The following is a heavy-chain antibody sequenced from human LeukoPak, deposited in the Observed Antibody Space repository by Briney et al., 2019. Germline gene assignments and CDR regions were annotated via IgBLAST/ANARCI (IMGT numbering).Heavy chain of an antibody. D-gene: IGHD1-26*01. Sequence: GGSLRLSCAAPGFTVSNTFVTWVRQAPGKGPEWVSIIYTGGTKHYADSVRGRFTNSRDDSKNTLYLQINSLRAEDTAVYYCARVQFFGTYSEAFDIWGRGTMVTVSS. CDR2: IYTGGTK. CDR1: GFTVSNTF. V-gene: IGHV3-53*01. CDR3: ARVQFFGTYSEAFDI. J-gene: IGHJ3*02.